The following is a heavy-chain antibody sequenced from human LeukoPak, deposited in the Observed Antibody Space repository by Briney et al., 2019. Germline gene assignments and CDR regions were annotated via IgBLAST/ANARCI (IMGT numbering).Heavy chain of an antibody. CDR3: ASLSTVTQGYFDS. CDR1: GGSISSYY. J-gene: IGHJ4*02. CDR2: IFYTGNT. V-gene: IGHV4-59*01. D-gene: IGHD4-17*01. Sequence: SETLSLTCTVSGGSISSYYWSWIRQPPGKGLEWIGYIFYTGNTDYSPSLKSRVTISLDASKNQFSLELSSVTAADTAVYYCASLSTVTQGYFDSWGQGTLVTVSS.